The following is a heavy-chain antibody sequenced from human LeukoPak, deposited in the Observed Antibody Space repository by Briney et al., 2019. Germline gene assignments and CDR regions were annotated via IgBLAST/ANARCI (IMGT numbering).Heavy chain of an antibody. Sequence: SETLSLTCTVPGGSVRRGNYYWTWIRQPAGSGLEWIGRIYTSGTTDYNPSLRTRVTISVDASRNLFSLNLSSVTAADTAAYYCARWSGSVTARNYYYYMDVWGEGTTVTVSS. J-gene: IGHJ6*03. CDR3: ARWSGSVTARNYYYYMDV. V-gene: IGHV4-61*02. CDR2: IYTSGTT. D-gene: IGHD6-6*01. CDR1: GGSVRRGNYY.